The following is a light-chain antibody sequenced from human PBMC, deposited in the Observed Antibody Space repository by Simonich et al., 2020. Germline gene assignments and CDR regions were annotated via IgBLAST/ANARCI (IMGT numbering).Light chain of an antibody. CDR2: WAD. CDR3: QQYYSTLYT. V-gene: IGKV4-1*01. Sequence: DIVMTQSPDSLAVSLGERATINHKSSQSVLYSANNKNYLAGYQQKPGQPPKLLIYWADTRESGVPYRFSGSGSGTDFTLTISSLQAEDVAVYYCQQYYSTLYTFGQGTKLEIK. CDR1: QSVLYSANNKNY. J-gene: IGKJ2*01.